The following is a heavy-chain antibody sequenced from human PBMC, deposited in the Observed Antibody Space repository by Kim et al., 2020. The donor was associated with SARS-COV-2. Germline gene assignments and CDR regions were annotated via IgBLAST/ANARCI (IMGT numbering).Heavy chain of an antibody. CDR1: GFTFSSYG. J-gene: IGHJ6*02. D-gene: IGHD2-15*01. Sequence: GGSLRLSCAASGFTFSSYGMHWVHQAPGKGLEWVAVISYDGSNKYYADSVKGRFTISRDNSKNTLYLQMNSLRAEDTAVYYCAKDRGYCSGGSCYGNYYYAMDVWGQGTTVTDSS. CDR2: ISYDGSNK. CDR3: AKDRGYCSGGSCYGNYYYAMDV. V-gene: IGHV3-30*18.